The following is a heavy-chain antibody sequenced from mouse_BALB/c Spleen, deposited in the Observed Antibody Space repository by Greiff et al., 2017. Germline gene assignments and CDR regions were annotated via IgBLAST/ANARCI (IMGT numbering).Heavy chain of an antibody. D-gene: IGHD2-3*01. V-gene: IGHV5-17*02. Sequence: EVQRVESGGGLVQPGGSRKLSCAASGFTFSSFGMHWVRQAPEKGLEWVAYISSGSSTIYYADTVKGRFTISRDNPKNTLFLQMTSLRSEDTAMYYCASGGYYDYAMDYWGQGTSVTVSS. CDR2: ISSGSSTI. J-gene: IGHJ4*01. CDR3: ASGGYYDYAMDY. CDR1: GFTFSSFG.